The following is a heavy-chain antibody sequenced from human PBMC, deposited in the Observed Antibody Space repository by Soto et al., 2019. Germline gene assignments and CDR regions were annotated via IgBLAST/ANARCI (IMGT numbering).Heavy chain of an antibody. CDR3: ARVMRGADKNSPLHT. V-gene: IGHV1-2*02. D-gene: IGHD3-16*01. Sequence: ASVKVSCKGSGYTFTGYFMHWVRQVSGQGLERMGWINPYSGGADYAQSCQGRVTMTRATSISTVYMKLSRLRIDDTAGYYCARVMRGADKNSPLHTWRQRTVVTFSS. CDR1: GYTFTGYF. CDR2: INPYSGGA. J-gene: IGHJ5*02.